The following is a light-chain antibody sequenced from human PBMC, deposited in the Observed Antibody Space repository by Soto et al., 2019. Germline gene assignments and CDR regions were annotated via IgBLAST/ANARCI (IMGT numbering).Light chain of an antibody. Sequence: EIVLTQSPGTLSLSPGERVTLSCRASQSVSSTYLAWYQQKPGQAPRLLIYGTSSRATGIPDRLSGSGSGTDFTLTISRLEPEDVAVYYCQQYDGSSPSWTFGQGTKVEIK. CDR1: QSVSSTY. CDR2: GTS. CDR3: QQYDGSSPSWT. J-gene: IGKJ1*01. V-gene: IGKV3-20*01.